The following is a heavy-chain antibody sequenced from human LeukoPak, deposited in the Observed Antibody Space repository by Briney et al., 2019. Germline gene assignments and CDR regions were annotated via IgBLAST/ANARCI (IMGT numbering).Heavy chain of an antibody. Sequence: ASVKVSCKASGYTFTGYYMHWVRQAPGQGLEWMGWINPNSGGTNYAQKFQGRVTMTRDTSISTAYMELSRLRSDDTAVYYCARGLGLSRANYFDFWGQGTLVTVSS. J-gene: IGHJ4*02. CDR2: INPNSGGT. CDR1: GYTFTGYY. CDR3: ARGLGLSRANYFDF. V-gene: IGHV1-2*02. D-gene: IGHD3-16*01.